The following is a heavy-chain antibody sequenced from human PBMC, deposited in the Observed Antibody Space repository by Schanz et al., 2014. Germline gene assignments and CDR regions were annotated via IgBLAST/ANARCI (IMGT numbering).Heavy chain of an antibody. Sequence: EVQLLESGGGLVQPGGSLRLSCAASGFTFSAYAMTWVRQIPGKGLEWVSAISASGGTTYYADSVKGRFTISRDNSKNTVYIQMNSLRAEDTAVYYCARKMKLGVYGGKGHDSLDIWGQGTMVTVSS. D-gene: IGHD4-17*01. J-gene: IGHJ3*02. CDR3: ARKMKLGVYGGKGHDSLDI. CDR1: GFTFSAYA. CDR2: ISASGGTT. V-gene: IGHV3-23*01.